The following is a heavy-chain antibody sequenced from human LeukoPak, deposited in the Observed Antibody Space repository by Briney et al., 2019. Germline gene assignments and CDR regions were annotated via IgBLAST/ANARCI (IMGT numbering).Heavy chain of an antibody. Sequence: PGGSLRLSXAASGFTFSSYSMNWVRQAPGKGLEWVSSISSSSSYIYYADSVKGRFTISRDNAKNSLYLQMNSLRAEDTAVYYCARVKGCSSTSCPADYWGQGTLVTVSS. J-gene: IGHJ4*02. CDR2: ISSSSSYI. CDR3: ARVKGCSSTSCPADY. V-gene: IGHV3-21*01. D-gene: IGHD2-2*01. CDR1: GFTFSSYS.